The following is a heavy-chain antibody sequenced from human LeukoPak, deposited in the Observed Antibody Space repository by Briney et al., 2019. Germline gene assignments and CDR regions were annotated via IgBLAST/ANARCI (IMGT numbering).Heavy chain of an antibody. V-gene: IGHV4-4*07. J-gene: IGHJ4*02. CDR1: GDSISTFY. Sequence: SETLSLTCTVSGDSISTFYWSWIRQPAGKGLEWIGRIYTSGSTNYNPSLKSRVTMSVDTSRNQFSLRLSSVTAADTAVYYCAINSGYYSPDTLDYWGQGTLVTVSS. CDR3: AINSGYYSPDTLDY. D-gene: IGHD3-22*01. CDR2: IYTSGST.